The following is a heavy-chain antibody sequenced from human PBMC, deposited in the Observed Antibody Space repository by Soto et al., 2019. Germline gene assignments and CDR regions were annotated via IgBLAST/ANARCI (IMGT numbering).Heavy chain of an antibody. CDR1: GFTFRSYD. J-gene: IGHJ4*02. D-gene: IGHD2-2*01. V-gene: IGHV3-23*01. Sequence: GGSLRLSCAASGFTFRSYDMSWVRQAPGKGLEWVSTISGFGDSTYYTDSVKGRFTISRDNSENTLFLQISGLRAEDTAVYYCAKDARLVTSAFDYWGQGTLVTVSS. CDR3: AKDARLVTSAFDY. CDR2: ISGFGDST.